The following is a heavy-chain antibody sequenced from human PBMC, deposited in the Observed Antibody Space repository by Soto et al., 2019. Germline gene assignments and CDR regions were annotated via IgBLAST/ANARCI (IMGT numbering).Heavy chain of an antibody. CDR2: VYYRGRI. CDR1: GGSVSSSNYS. Sequence: PSETLSLTCTVSGGSVSSSNYSWGWIRQSPGKGLEWIGSVYYRGRIYSKSSVKSRVTISVDTSKNQFSLNLNSVTASDTAVYYCVSQRTSVLTQAYFDYWGPGALVTVSS. J-gene: IGHJ4*02. D-gene: IGHD2-8*01. V-gene: IGHV4-39*01. CDR3: VSQRTSVLTQAYFDY.